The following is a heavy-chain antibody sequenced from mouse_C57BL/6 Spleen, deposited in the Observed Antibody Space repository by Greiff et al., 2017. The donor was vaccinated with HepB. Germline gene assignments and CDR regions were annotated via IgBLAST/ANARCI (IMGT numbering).Heavy chain of an antibody. CDR2: IDPSDSYT. V-gene: IGHV1-69*01. J-gene: IGHJ2*01. D-gene: IGHD1-1*01. Sequence: QVQLQQPGAELVMPGASVKLSCKASGYTFTSYWMHWVKQRPGQGLEWIGEIDPSDSYTNYNQKFKGKSTLTVDKSSSTAYMQLSSLTSEDSAVYYCERYNGSGYFDFWGKGTTLTVSS. CDR1: GYTFTSYW. CDR3: ERYNGSGYFDF.